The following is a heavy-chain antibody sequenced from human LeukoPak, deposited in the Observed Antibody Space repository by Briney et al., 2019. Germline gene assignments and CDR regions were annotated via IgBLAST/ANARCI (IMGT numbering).Heavy chain of an antibody. D-gene: IGHD7-27*01. V-gene: IGHV3-74*01. CDR3: AIDPNWGTHS. Sequence: PGGSLRLSCAASGFTSSSYWMHWVRQVPGKGLVWVSRISGDGTARNYADSVKGRFTISRDNFKNALYLQMNSLRVEDTAVYYCAIDPNWGTHSWGQGVLVTVSS. J-gene: IGHJ4*02. CDR1: GFTSSSYW. CDR2: ISGDGTAR.